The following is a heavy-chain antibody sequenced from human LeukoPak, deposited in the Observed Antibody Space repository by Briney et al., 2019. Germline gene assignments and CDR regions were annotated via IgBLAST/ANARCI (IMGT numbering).Heavy chain of an antibody. CDR3: ARDFRAFGYYYDSSGYNWFDP. CDR2: IYYSGST. CDR1: GGSFSSSSYY. V-gene: IGHV4-39*07. Sequence: ETLSLTCTVSGGSFSSSSYYWGWIRQPPGKGLEWIGSIYYSGSTYYNPSLKSRVTISVDTSKNQFSLKLSSVTAADTAVYYCARDFRAFGYYYDSSGYNWFDPWGQGTLVTVSS. J-gene: IGHJ5*02. D-gene: IGHD3-22*01.